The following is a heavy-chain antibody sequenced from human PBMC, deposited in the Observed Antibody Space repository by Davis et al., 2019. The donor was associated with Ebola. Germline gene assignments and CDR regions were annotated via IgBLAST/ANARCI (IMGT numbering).Heavy chain of an antibody. CDR1: GGSISSSSYY. V-gene: IGHV4-39*07. D-gene: IGHD3-16*01. CDR3: ASALGGGYFDY. J-gene: IGHJ4*02. Sequence: ESLKISCTVSGGSISSSSYYWGWIRQPPGKGLEWIGSIYYSGSTYYNPSLKSRVTISVDTSKNQFSLKLSSVTAADTAVYYCASALGGGYFDYWGQGTLVTVSS. CDR2: IYYSGST.